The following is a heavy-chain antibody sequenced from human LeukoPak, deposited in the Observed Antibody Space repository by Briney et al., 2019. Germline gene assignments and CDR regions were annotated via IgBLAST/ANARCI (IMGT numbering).Heavy chain of an antibody. CDR3: AKDQGGSYTPFDY. CDR1: GFTFNSYA. Sequence: GGSLRLSCAASGFTFNSYAVNWGRQAPGKGLEWVSTISGTGGSTFYADSVKGRFTISRDNSKNTVYMQMNSLRAEDTAVYYCAKDQGGSYTPFDYWGQGTLVTVSA. D-gene: IGHD1-26*01. J-gene: IGHJ4*02. V-gene: IGHV3-23*01. CDR2: ISGTGGST.